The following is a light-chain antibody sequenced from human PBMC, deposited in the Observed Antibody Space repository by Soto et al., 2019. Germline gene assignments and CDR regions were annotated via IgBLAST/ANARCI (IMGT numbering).Light chain of an antibody. CDR3: GTWDSSLRGVV. CDR2: DND. V-gene: IGLV1-51*01. Sequence: QSVLTQPPSVSAAPGQKVTISCSGSSSNIGNGYVSWYQQVPGAAPKLLIYDNDKRSSGIPDRFSGSKSGTSATLGITGLQTGDEADYYCGTWDSSLRGVVFGGGTQLTVL. CDR1: SSNIGNGY. J-gene: IGLJ2*01.